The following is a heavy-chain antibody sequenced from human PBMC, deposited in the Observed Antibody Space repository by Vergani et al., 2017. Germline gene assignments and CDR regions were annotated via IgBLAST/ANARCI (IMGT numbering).Heavy chain of an antibody. CDR3: ARSIVSRNPHDYFDN. CDR1: GGSLSGYY. J-gene: IGHJ4*02. D-gene: IGHD1-14*01. Sequence: QVQLQESGPGLVRPSETLSLTCTVSGGSLSGYYWNWIRQPPGEGLEWIGYVEDSGYFTYNPSLKTRVSMSSDTSNNHFSLMLSSVTVADTAVYYCARSIVSRNPHDYFDNWGQGTLVTVSS. CDR2: VEDSGYF. V-gene: IGHV4-59*01.